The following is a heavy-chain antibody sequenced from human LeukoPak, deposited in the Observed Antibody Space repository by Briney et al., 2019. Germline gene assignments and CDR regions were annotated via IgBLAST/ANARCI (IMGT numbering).Heavy chain of an antibody. CDR2: IYHSGST. D-gene: IGHD3-3*01. J-gene: IGHJ5*02. Sequence: SETLSLTCTVSGGSISSGGYYWSWIRQPPGKGLEWIGYIYHSGSTYYNPSLKSRVTISVDRSKNQFSLKLSSVTAADTAVYYCARTVVTIFGVVKGFDPWGQGTLVTVSS. CDR3: ARTVVTIFGVVKGFDP. CDR1: GGSISSGGYY. V-gene: IGHV4-30-2*01.